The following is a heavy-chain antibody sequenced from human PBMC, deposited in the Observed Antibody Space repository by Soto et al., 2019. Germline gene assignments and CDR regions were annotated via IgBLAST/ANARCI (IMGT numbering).Heavy chain of an antibody. V-gene: IGHV3-11*01. CDR3: ARGQDYGRYFDY. CDR1: GLSFSDYY. D-gene: IGHD4-17*01. Sequence: QVQLVESGGGLVKPGGSLRLSCAASGLSFSDYYMSWIRQAPGKGLEWVSYTSSSGSTIYYADSVKGRFTISRDNAKNSLYRQMNSLRAEDTAVYYCARGQDYGRYFDYWGQGTLVTVSS. CDR2: TSSSGSTI. J-gene: IGHJ4*02.